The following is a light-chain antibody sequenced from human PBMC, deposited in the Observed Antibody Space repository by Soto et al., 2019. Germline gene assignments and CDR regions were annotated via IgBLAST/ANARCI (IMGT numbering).Light chain of an antibody. CDR3: QQSYSTPQIT. Sequence: GDRVTITCRASQSISSWLAWYQQKPGKAPKLLIYDASSLESGVPSRFSGSGSGTEFTLAISSLQPEDFATYYCQQSYSTPQITFGQGTRLGIK. V-gene: IGKV1-5*01. CDR1: QSISSW. CDR2: DAS. J-gene: IGKJ5*01.